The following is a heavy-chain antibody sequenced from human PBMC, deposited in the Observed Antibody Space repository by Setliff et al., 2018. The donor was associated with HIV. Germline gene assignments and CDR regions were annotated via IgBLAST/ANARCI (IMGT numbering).Heavy chain of an antibody. D-gene: IGHD2-21*02. CDR1: GDSVSSNSAA. J-gene: IGHJ6*03. CDR2: TYYRAKWYN. Sequence: SQTLSLTWDISGDSVSSNSAAWNWIRQSPSRRLEWLGRTYYRAKWYNDYAVSVKSRITINPDTSKNQFSLQLTSVTPEDTAVYYCARGGACDDHYYMDVSGKVTTVTV. V-gene: IGHV6-1*01. CDR3: ARGGACDDHYYMDV.